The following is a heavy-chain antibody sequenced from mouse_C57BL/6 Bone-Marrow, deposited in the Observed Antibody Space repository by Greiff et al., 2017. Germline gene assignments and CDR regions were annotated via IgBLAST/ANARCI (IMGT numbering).Heavy chain of an antibody. J-gene: IGHJ3*01. V-gene: IGHV1-69*01. D-gene: IGHD1-1*01. CDR3: AREYYGSSRVFAY. CDR1: GYTFTSYW. Sequence: QVQLQQPGAELEMPGASVKLSCKASGYTFTSYWMHWVKQRPGQGLEWIGEIDPSDSYTNYNQKFKGKSTLTVDKSSSTAYMQLSSLTSEDSAVYYCAREYYGSSRVFAYWGQGTLVTVSA. CDR2: IDPSDSYT.